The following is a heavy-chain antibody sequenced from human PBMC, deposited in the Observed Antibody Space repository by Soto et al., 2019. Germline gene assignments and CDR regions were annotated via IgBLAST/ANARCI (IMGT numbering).Heavy chain of an antibody. CDR3: ATHGLGVSSPPYCDS. CDR2: FVPLFGTT. D-gene: IGHD2-21*01. Sequence: QLVQSGSEVKKPGSSVKVSCQASGGTFSGYVVTWVRQAPGQGLEWMGEFVPLFGTTNYAQRFSGRITISAEESTSTAYMERRNLRSDDTAVYYCATHGLGVSSPPYCDSWGQGSLVTVSS. J-gene: IGHJ4*02. CDR1: GGTFSGYV. V-gene: IGHV1-69*01.